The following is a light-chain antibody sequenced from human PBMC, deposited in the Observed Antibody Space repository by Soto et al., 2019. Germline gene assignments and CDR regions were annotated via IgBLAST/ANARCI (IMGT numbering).Light chain of an antibody. Sequence: EIVLTQSPATLSLSPGERATLSCRASQTVSRMYLSWFQQKPGQAPRLLIYGTSTRATGIPVRFTGSGAGTDFTLTTSSLQHEDFAVYFCHQVINLPSTFGPWTTVDI. CDR2: GTS. CDR1: QTVSRMY. V-gene: IGKV3D-7*01. J-gene: IGKJ1*01. CDR3: HQVINLPST.